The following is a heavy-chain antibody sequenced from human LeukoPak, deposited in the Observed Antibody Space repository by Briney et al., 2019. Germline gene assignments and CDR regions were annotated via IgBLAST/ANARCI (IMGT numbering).Heavy chain of an antibody. CDR3: ARDNDWAFHY. CDR1: GFTFSNYV. CDR2: INHNGEMI. V-gene: IGHV3-48*02. D-gene: IGHD3-9*01. J-gene: IGHJ4*02. Sequence: GGSLRLSCAASGFTFSNYVMSWVRQAPGKGLEWVSYINHNGEMIFYPDFVKGRFTISRDNAKNSLYLQMNSLRDEDTAVYYCARDNDWAFHYWGQGTLVTVS.